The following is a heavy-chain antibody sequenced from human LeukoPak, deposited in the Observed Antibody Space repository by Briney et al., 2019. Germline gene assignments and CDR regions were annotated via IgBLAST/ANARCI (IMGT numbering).Heavy chain of an antibody. D-gene: IGHD3-22*01. CDR1: GFTFSSYE. J-gene: IGHJ3*02. V-gene: IGHV3-48*03. CDR2: ISSSGGTK. Sequence: GGSLRLSCAASGFTFSSYEMNWVRQAPGKGLEWVSSISSSGGTKYYADSLKGRFTISRDNARNSLYLRMNSLRAEDTAVYYCHYDSSGHDAFDIWGQGTMVTVSS. CDR3: HYDSSGHDAFDI.